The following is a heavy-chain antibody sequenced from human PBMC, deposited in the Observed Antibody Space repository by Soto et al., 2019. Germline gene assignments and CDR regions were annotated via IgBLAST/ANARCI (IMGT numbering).Heavy chain of an antibody. V-gene: IGHV3-30-3*01. CDR1: GFTIRTYA. D-gene: IGHD2-21*01. Sequence: QVQLVESGGGVVQPGGSPTLSCVASGFTIRTYAMHWVRQAPGKGLEWVALISYDGSSRYYTESVNGRFTISRDNSKNTVFLRMSSLRAEDTAVYYCARGLYSGDKWGQGTLVTVSS. J-gene: IGHJ4*02. CDR3: ARGLYSGDK. CDR2: ISYDGSSR.